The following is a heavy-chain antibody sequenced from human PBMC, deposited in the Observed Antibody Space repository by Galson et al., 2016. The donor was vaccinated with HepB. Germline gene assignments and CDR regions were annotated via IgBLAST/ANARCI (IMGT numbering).Heavy chain of an antibody. J-gene: IGHJ4*02. CDR1: GYTFSNSW. D-gene: IGHD3-22*01. V-gene: IGHV5-51*01. CDR3: VRIESYYYESSAYFGPSTYYFDY. CDR2: IYPGDSDT. Sequence: QSGAEVKKPGESLKISCRASGYTFSNSWIGWVRQVPGKGLEWMANIYPGDSDTRYSPSFQGQVTISADKSIATAYLQWISLRASDTAVYYCVRIESYYYESSAYFGPSTYYFDYWGQGTLVTVSS.